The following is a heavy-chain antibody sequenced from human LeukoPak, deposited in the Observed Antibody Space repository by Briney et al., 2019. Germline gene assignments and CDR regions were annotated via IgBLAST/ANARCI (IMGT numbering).Heavy chain of an antibody. CDR3: ARQTTGVFDI. J-gene: IGHJ3*02. D-gene: IGHD1-1*01. Sequence: PSETLSLTCTVSGGSISSYYWSWVRQPPGKGLEWIGYIYYSGSTNYNPSLKSRVTISVDTSKNQFSLQLNSVTPEDTAVYYCARQTTGVFDIWGQGTVVTVSS. CDR2: IYYSGST. CDR1: GGSISSYY. V-gene: IGHV4-59*08.